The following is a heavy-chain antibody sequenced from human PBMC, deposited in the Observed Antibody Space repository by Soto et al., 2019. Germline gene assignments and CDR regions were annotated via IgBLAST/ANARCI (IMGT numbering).Heavy chain of an antibody. J-gene: IGHJ4*02. CDR3: ARGREEYYFDY. CDR1: GFTFSSYS. Sequence: XESLGHSCAASGFTFSSYSMNWVRQAPGKGLEWVSSISSSSYIYYADSVKGRFTISRDNAKNSLYLQMNSLRAEDTAVYYCARGREEYYFDYWGQGTLVTVSS. V-gene: IGHV3-21*01. CDR2: ISSSSYI.